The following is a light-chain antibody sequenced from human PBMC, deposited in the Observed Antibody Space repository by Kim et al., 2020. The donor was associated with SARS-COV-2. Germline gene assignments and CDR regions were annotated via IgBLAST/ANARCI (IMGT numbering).Light chain of an antibody. CDR3: QQYYSTSTYT. J-gene: IGKJ2*01. Sequence: DIVMTQYPDSLAVSLGERAVINCRSSQTLRSSNNRDFLAWYQKKVGQPPKLLISWASTRESGVPARFSGSGSGTDFTLTISSLHPVDVAMYYCQQYYSTSTYTFGQGTKLEI. V-gene: IGKV4-1*01. CDR1: QTLRSSNNRDF. CDR2: WAS.